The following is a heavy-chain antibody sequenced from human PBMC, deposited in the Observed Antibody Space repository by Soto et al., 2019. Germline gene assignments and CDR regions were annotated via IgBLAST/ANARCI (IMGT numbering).Heavy chain of an antibody. CDR1: GFTFSTYW. CDR3: VRQLIVVVQAAKRYFYYGMDV. Sequence: GSLRVSCKVSGFTFSTYWMSWVRQAPGKGLEWVANIKKDGSEKNYVDSVKGRFTISRDNAKNSLDLQMDNLRAEDTAVYFCVRQLIVVVQAAKRYFYYGMDVWGQGTTATVS. J-gene: IGHJ6*02. D-gene: IGHD2-2*01. V-gene: IGHV3-7*01. CDR2: IKKDGSEK.